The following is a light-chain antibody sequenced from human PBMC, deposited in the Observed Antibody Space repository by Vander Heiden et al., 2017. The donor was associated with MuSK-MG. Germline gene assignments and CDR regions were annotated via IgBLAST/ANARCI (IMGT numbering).Light chain of an antibody. V-gene: IGKV3-15*01. CDR3: QQDNNWPLT. Sequence: EIVMTQSPATLSVSPGERATLSCRASQSVSSNLAWYQQKPGQAPRLLIYGASTRATGIPARFSGSGSGTEFTLTISSLQSEDFAVYYCQQDNNWPLTFGGGTKVXIK. J-gene: IGKJ4*01. CDR2: GAS. CDR1: QSVSSN.